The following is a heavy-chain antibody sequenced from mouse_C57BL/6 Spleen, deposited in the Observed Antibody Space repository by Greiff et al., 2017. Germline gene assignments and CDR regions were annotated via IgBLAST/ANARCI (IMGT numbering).Heavy chain of an antibody. J-gene: IGHJ2*01. CDR1: GYTFTSYW. CDR2: IDPSDSYT. Sequence: VQLQQPGAELVKPGASVKLSCKASGYTFTSYWMQWVKQRPGQGLEWIGEIDPSDSYTNYNQKFKGKATLTVDTSSSTAYMQLSSLTSEDSAVYYCARYYYDYPFDYWGQGTTLTVSS. D-gene: IGHD2-4*01. V-gene: IGHV1-50*01. CDR3: ARYYYDYPFDY.